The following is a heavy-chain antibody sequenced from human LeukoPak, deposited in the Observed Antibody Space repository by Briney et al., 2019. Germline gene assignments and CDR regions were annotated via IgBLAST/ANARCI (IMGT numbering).Heavy chain of an antibody. J-gene: IGHJ4*02. CDR1: GGSINTIGSY. D-gene: IGHD6-19*01. V-gene: IGHV4-39*07. CDR2: LSFSGST. CDR3: ARAGIAVAAGRVYFDY. Sequence: PSEALSLTCSISGGSINTIGSYWGWIRQPPGKGLQWIGSLSFSGSTYYNPSLKSRVTISVDTSKNQFSLKLSSVTAADTAVYYCARAGIAVAAGRVYFDYWGQGTLVTVSS.